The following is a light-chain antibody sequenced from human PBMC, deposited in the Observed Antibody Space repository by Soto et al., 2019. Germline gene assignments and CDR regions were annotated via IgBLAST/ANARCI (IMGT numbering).Light chain of an antibody. CDR1: QSISSW. V-gene: IGKV1-5*03. CDR3: QQYNSYPS. J-gene: IGKJ4*01. Sequence: DSQMPQYPSTLSASVGDRVTITCRASQSISSWLAWYQQKPGKAPKRLIYKASSLESGVPSRFSGSGSGTEFTLTTSILQPDEFATYYCQQYNSYPSVGGGTKVEIK. CDR2: KAS.